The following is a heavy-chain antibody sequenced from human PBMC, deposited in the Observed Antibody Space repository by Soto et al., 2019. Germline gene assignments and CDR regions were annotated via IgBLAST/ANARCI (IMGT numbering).Heavy chain of an antibody. CDR2: IYYSGST. J-gene: IGHJ6*02. CDR1: GGSVSSGSYY. D-gene: IGHD3-22*01. Sequence: PSETLSLTCTVSGGSVSSGSYYWSWIRQPPGKGLEWIGYIYYSGSTNYNPSLKSRVTISVDTSKNQFSLKLSSVTAADTAVYYCARLLQQDLYYYYYGMDVWGQGTTVTVSS. CDR3: ARLLQQDLYYYYYGMDV. V-gene: IGHV4-61*01.